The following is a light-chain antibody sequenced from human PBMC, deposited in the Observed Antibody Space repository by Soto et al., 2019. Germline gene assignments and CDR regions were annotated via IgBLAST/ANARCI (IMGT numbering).Light chain of an antibody. Sequence: DIQMTQSPSSLSASVGDRVTITCRASQSIRNYLNWYQQKPGKAPKLLIYAASSLQSGVPSRFSGSGSDTDFTLTFSRLQPEDFATYYCRQSYSAPYTFGQGTKLEIK. CDR1: QSIRNY. J-gene: IGKJ2*01. V-gene: IGKV1-39*01. CDR2: AAS. CDR3: RQSYSAPYT.